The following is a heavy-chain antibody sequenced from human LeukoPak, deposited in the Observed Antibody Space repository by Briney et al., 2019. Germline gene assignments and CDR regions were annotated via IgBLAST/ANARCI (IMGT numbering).Heavy chain of an antibody. J-gene: IGHJ4*02. CDR3: ARDLNWETY. V-gene: IGHV3-7*01. CDR2: IKTDGSQI. D-gene: IGHD7-27*01. CDR1: GFTFNTYA. Sequence: GGSLRLSCAASGFTFNTYAMHWVRQAPGKGLEWVANIKTDGSQIYYVDSVKGRFTISRDNAKNSLYLQMNSLRAEDTAVYYCARDLNWETYWGQGTLVSVSS.